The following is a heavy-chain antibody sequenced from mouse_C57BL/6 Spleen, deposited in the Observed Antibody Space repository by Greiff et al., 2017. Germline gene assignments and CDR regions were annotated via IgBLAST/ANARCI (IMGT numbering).Heavy chain of an antibody. CDR3: ASYLHYGNYAWFAY. Sequence: QVQLKQSGAELARPGASVKLSCKASGYTFTSYGISWVKQRTGQGLEWIGEIYPRSGNTYYNEKFKGKATLTADKSSSTAYMELRSLTSEDSAVYFCASYLHYGNYAWFAYWGQGTLVTVSA. CDR2: IYPRSGNT. CDR1: GYTFTSYG. D-gene: IGHD2-1*01. V-gene: IGHV1-81*01. J-gene: IGHJ3*01.